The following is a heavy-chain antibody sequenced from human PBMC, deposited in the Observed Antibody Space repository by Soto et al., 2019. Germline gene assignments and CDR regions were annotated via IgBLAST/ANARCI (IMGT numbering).Heavy chain of an antibody. CDR3: AKLWFGEFDY. V-gene: IGHV3-30*18. Sequence: GGSLRLSCAASGFTFSSYGMHWVRQAPGKGLEWVAVISYDGSNKYYADSVKGRFTISRDNSKNTLYLQMNSLRAEDTAVYYCAKLWFGEFDYWGQGTLVTVSS. J-gene: IGHJ4*02. CDR1: GFTFSSYG. CDR2: ISYDGSNK. D-gene: IGHD3-10*01.